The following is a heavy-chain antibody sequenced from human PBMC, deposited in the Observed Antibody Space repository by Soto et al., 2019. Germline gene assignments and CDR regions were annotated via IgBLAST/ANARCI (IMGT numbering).Heavy chain of an antibody. J-gene: IGHJ4*02. Sequence: QITLKESGPTLVKPTQTLTLTCTFSGFSLSTSGVGVGWIRQPPGKALEWLALISWDDDKRYSPSLKSRLTITKDTSKNQVVLTMTNMDPVDTATYYRAHRRDGYNHFDYWGQGTLVTVSS. D-gene: IGHD5-12*01. CDR3: AHRRDGYNHFDY. CDR1: GFSLSTSGVG. V-gene: IGHV2-5*02. CDR2: ISWDDDK.